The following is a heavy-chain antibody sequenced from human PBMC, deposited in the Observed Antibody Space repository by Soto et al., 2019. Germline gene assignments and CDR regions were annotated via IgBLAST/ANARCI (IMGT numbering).Heavy chain of an antibody. V-gene: IGHV4-30-2*01. J-gene: IGHJ5*02. CDR3: ARAVFCTDGFCFPNWLDP. Sequence: SETLSLTCTVSGDSINNDGHSWSWIRQPPGEALEWIGYIYQTGTTQYNPSLSSRVSISAGRSKNQFSLHLTSVTAADTAVYYCARAVFCTDGFCFPNWLDPWGQGILVTVSS. CDR2: IYQTGTT. CDR1: GDSINNDGHS. D-gene: IGHD2-8*01.